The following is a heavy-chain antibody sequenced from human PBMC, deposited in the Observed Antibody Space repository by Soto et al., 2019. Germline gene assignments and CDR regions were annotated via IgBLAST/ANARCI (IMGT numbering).Heavy chain of an antibody. J-gene: IGHJ4*02. Sequence: EVQLLESGGGLVQPGGSLRLSCAASGFTFSSYAMSWVRQAPGKGPEWVSAISGSGGSTYYADSVKGRFTISRDNSKNTLYLQMNSLRAEDTAVYYCARDRPNYYGSGSYWKFDYWGQGTLVTVSS. CDR1: GFTFSSYA. CDR2: ISGSGGST. CDR3: ARDRPNYYGSGSYWKFDY. D-gene: IGHD3-10*01. V-gene: IGHV3-23*01.